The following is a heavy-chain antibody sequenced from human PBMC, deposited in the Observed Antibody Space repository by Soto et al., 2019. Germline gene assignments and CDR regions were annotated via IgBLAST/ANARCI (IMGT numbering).Heavy chain of an antibody. CDR2: IYYSGST. CDR1: GGSINTYY. Sequence: SETLSLTCTVSGGSINTYYWSWIRQAPGKGLEWIGYIYYSGSTSYNPSLKSRVTISRDTSKNLFSLKLTSVTAADTAFYFCARATNYYYYMDVWGTGTTVTVSS. CDR3: ARATNYYYYMDV. V-gene: IGHV4-59*01. J-gene: IGHJ6*03.